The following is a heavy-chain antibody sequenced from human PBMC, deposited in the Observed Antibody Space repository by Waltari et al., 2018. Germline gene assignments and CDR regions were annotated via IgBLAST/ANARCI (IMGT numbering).Heavy chain of an antibody. CDR1: GFIFGDYG. V-gene: IGHV3-7*01. D-gene: IGHD4-4*01. Sequence: EVQLVETGGGVVRPGGSLRLSCAASGFIFGDYGMSWVRQAPGKGLQWLAHIKHDGSETYHVDSVTGRFTISRENARNSLYLEMGRLRVEDTGVYYCAREGLTEEAAYWGQGTLVTVSS. CDR3: AREGLTEEAAY. J-gene: IGHJ4*02. CDR2: IKHDGSET.